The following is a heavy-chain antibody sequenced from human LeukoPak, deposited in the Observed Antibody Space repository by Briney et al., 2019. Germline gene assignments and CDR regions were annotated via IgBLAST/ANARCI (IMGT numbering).Heavy chain of an antibody. CDR1: GFTFSSYA. D-gene: IGHD6-13*01. V-gene: IGHV3-23*01. CDR2: IRGSGGST. J-gene: IGHJ5*02. CDR3: AKDSPTYSSSPNWFDP. Sequence: GGSLRLSCAASGFTFSSYAMSWVRQAPGKGLEWVSAIRGSGGSTYYADSVKGRFTISRDNSKNTLYLQMNSLRAEDTAVYYCAKDSPTYSSSPNWFDPWGQGTLVTVSS.